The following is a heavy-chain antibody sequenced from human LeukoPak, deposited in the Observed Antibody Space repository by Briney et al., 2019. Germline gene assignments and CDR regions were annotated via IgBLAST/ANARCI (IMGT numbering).Heavy chain of an antibody. D-gene: IGHD3-10*01. CDR3: TSSPWFGEFYY. Sequence: SETLSLTCTVSGGSISSGGYYWSWIRQHPGKGLEWIGYIYYSGSTYYNPSLKSRVTISVDTSKNQFSLKLSSVTAADTAVYYCTSSPWFGEFYYWGQGTLVTVSS. CDR2: IYYSGST. V-gene: IGHV4-31*03. CDR1: GGSISSGGYY. J-gene: IGHJ4*02.